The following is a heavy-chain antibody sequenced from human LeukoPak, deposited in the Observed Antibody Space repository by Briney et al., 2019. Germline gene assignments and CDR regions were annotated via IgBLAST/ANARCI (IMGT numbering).Heavy chain of an antibody. J-gene: IGHJ4*02. CDR2: INPNSGGT. D-gene: IGHD3-10*01. CDR3: AREVPKTYYFDY. V-gene: IGHV1-2*02. CDR1: GYTFTGYY. Sequence: ASVKVSCKASGYTFTGYYMHWVRQAPGQGLEWMGWINPNSGGTNYAQKFQGRVTMTRDTSISTAYMELSRLRSDDTAVYYSAREVPKTYYFDYWGQGTLVTVSS.